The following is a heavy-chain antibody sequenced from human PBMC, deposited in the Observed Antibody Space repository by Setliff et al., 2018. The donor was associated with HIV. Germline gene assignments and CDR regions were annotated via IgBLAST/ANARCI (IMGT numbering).Heavy chain of an antibody. Sequence: GGSLRLSCGASGFRFSGYAMHWVRQTPGKGLEWVAVISYDGSDKYYADSVKDRFTLSRDNSKNTLYLQMNSLTTDDTAVYYCAKDGQRVGYGSDFDYWGQGTLVTVSS. CDR1: GFRFSGYA. J-gene: IGHJ4*02. CDR2: ISYDGSDK. CDR3: AKDGQRVGYGSDFDY. V-gene: IGHV3-30*04. D-gene: IGHD5-18*01.